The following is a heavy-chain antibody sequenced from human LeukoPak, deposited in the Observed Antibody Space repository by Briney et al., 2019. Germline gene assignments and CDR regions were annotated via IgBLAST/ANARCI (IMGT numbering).Heavy chain of an antibody. J-gene: IGHJ6*03. CDR3: ANGYCTNGVCYPYYYYYMDV. CDR1: GFTFSTYA. V-gene: IGHV3-23*01. Sequence: PGGSLRLSCAASGFTFSTYAMTWVRQAPGKGLEWVSLISGTGGSTYYADSVKGRFTISRDNSKNTLYLQMNSLRAEDTAVYYCANGYCTNGVCYPYYYYYMDVWGKGTTVTVSS. D-gene: IGHD2-8*01. CDR2: ISGTGGST.